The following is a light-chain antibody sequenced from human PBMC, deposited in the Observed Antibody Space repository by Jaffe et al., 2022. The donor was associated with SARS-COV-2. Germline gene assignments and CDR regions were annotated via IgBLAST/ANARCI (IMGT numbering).Light chain of an antibody. CDR2: AAF. J-gene: IGKJ2*01. CDR3: QQSYSFPYT. CDR1: QSVSTY. V-gene: IGKV1-39*01. Sequence: DIQMTQSPSSLSASVGDRVTITCRASQSVSTYLNWYQQKPGKAPKLLISAAFSLQSGVPSRFSGSASGTDSTLTISSLQPEDFATYYCQQSYSFPYTFGQGTKLEIK.